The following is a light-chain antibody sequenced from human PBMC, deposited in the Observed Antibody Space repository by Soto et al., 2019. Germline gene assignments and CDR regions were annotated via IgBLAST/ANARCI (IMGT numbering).Light chain of an antibody. Sequence: AIRMTQSPSSFSASTGDRVTITCRASQGISSYLAWYQQKPGKAPKLLIYAASTLQSGVPSRSSGSGSGTDFTLTISCLQSEDFATYYCQQYYSYPRTFGQGTKV. CDR1: QGISSY. J-gene: IGKJ1*01. V-gene: IGKV1-8*01. CDR3: QQYYSYPRT. CDR2: AAS.